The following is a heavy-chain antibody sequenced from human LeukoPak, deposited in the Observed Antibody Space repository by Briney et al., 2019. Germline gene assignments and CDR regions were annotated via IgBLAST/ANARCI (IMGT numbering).Heavy chain of an antibody. D-gene: IGHD5-18*01. J-gene: IGHJ4*02. Sequence: SVKVSCKASGGTFSSYTISWVRQAPGQGLEWMGRIIPILGIANYAQEFQGRVTITADKSTSTAYMELSSLRSEDTAVYYCARAARGYSYVMGDYFDYWGQGTLVTVSS. CDR3: ARAARGYSYVMGDYFDY. CDR1: GGTFSSYT. CDR2: IIPILGIA. V-gene: IGHV1-69*02.